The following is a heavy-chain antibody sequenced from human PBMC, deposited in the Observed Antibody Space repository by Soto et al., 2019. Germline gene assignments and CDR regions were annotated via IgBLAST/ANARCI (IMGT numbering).Heavy chain of an antibody. J-gene: IGHJ2*01. CDR3: ARHGVVNTALDYYYFDL. CDR1: GVSISPDY. D-gene: IGHD5-18*01. Sequence: QVQLQESGPGLVKTSETLSLTCTVSGVSISPDYWTWIRQPAGKGLEWIGHLYTSGTDTYNPSLKNRVTMSVFRDHFSLTLKSVTAADTAVYYCARHGVVNTALDYYYFDLWGRGALVTVSS. CDR2: LYTSGTD. V-gene: IGHV4-4*07.